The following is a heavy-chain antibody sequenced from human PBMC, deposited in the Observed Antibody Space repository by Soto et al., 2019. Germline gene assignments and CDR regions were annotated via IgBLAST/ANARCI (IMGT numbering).Heavy chain of an antibody. J-gene: IGHJ6*03. CDR1: SGSISGSNG. CDR3: ARSSYATHYYHYMDV. Sequence: SETLSLTCAVSSGSISGSNGWSWVRQPPGKGLEWVGEIYHSGSTNYNPSLKSRVTISVDKSKNQFSLKLSSVTAADTAVYYCARSSYATHYYHYMDVWGKGTTVTVSS. D-gene: IGHD2-8*01. CDR2: IYHSGST. V-gene: IGHV4-4*02.